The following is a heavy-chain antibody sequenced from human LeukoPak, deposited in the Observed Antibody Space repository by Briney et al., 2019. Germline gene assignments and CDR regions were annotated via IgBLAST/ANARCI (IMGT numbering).Heavy chain of an antibody. V-gene: IGHV3-11*01. J-gene: IGHJ6*02. CDR3: ASGGGSLRWSPYGMDV. Sequence: GGSLRLSCAASGFTFSDYYMSWIRQAPGKGLEWVSYISSSGSTIYYADSVKGRFTISRDNGKNSLYLQMNSLRAEDTAVYYCASGGGSLRWSPYGMDVWGQGTTVTVSS. CDR1: GFTFSDYY. D-gene: IGHD2-15*01. CDR2: ISSSGSTI.